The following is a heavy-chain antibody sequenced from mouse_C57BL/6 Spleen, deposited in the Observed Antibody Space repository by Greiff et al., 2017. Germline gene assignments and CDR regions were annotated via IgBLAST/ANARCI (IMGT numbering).Heavy chain of an antibody. CDR1: GYTFTDYN. V-gene: IGHV1-18*01. CDR3: ARKVYYDYYAMDY. Sequence: EVKLQESGPELVKPGASVKIPCKASGYTFTDYNMDWVKQSHGKSLEWIGDINPNNGGTIYNQKFKGKATLTVDKSSSTAYMELRSLTSEDTAVYYCARKVYYDYYAMDYWGQGTSVTVSS. D-gene: IGHD2-1*01. J-gene: IGHJ4*01. CDR2: INPNNGGT.